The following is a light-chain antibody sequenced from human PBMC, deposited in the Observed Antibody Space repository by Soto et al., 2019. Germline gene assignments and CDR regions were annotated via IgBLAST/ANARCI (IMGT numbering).Light chain of an antibody. CDR2: GVS. V-gene: IGKV3-20*01. CDR1: QSVRSSY. CDR3: QQYGTSPRT. J-gene: IGKJ1*01. Sequence: EIVLTQSPGTLSLSPGERATPSCRASQSVRSSYLAWYQQKLGQAPRLLIYGVSNRATGIPDRFSGSGSGTDFTLTISRLESEDFAVYYCQQYGTSPRTFGQGTQVEIK.